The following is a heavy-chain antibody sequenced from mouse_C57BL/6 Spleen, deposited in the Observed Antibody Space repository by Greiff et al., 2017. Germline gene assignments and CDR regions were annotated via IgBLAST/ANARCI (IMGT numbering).Heavy chain of an antibody. Sequence: EVMLVESGGGLVKPGGSLKLSCAASGFTFSDYGMHWVRQAPEKGLEWVAYISSGSSTIYYADTVTGRFTISRDNAKNTLFLQMTSLRSEDTAMYYCARRDYYGSSKAMDYWGQRTSVTGSS. D-gene: IGHD1-1*01. CDR3: ARRDYYGSSKAMDY. CDR2: ISSGSSTI. CDR1: GFTFSDYG. J-gene: IGHJ4*01. V-gene: IGHV5-17*01.